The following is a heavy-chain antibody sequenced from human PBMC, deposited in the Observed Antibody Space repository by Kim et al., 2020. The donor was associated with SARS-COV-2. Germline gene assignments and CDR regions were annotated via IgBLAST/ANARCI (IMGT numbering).Heavy chain of an antibody. Sequence: GGSLRLSCAASGFNFGFYAMSWARQAPGKGLEWVSTFSAGGGGTHYADSVKGRFTISRDNSMNTLYLQMNSLRAEDTAIYYCDASDYWGQGTLVTVSS. CDR1: GFNFGFYA. CDR2: FSAGGGGT. J-gene: IGHJ4*02. V-gene: IGHV3-23*01. CDR3: DASDY.